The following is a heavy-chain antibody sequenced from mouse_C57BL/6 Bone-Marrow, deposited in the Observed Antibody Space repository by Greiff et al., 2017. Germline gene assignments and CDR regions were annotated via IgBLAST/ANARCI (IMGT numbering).Heavy chain of an antibody. V-gene: IGHV1-78*01. J-gene: IGHJ4*01. CDR1: GYTFTDHT. CDR3: ARRGIYYYGSSYVNY. CDR2: IYPRDGST. D-gene: IGHD1-1*01. Sequence: QVHVKQSDAELVKPGASVKISCKVSGYTFTDHTIHWMKQRPEQGLEWIGYIYPRDGSTKYNEKFKGKATLTADKAYSTAYMQLNSLTSEDSAVYFCARRGIYYYGSSYVNYWGQGTSVTVSS.